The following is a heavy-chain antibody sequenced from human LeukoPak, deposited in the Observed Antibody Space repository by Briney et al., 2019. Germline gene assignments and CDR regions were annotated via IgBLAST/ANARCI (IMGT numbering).Heavy chain of an antibody. V-gene: IGHV3-21*06. Sequence: GGSLRLSCTASGLTFSTSCFIWVRQAPGKWLEWVASIGPTGSDRYHADSIKGRFTISRDNANNFLYLQMNSLRAEDTAVYYCATETNGRHYDYWGQGTLLTVSS. CDR1: GLTFSTSC. D-gene: IGHD1-14*01. CDR3: ATETNGRHYDY. CDR2: IGPTGSDR. J-gene: IGHJ4*02.